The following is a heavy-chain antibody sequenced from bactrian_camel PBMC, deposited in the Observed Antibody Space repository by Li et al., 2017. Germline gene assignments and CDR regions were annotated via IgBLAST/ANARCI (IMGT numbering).Heavy chain of an antibody. D-gene: IGHD1*01. CDR3: LTVTSHSGNLKCLSV. J-gene: IGHJ4*01. Sequence: QVQLVESGGGSVQSGGSLRLSCVASGDISSMGCWGWFRQAPGKKREAVAAFGTDDSIEYADSVKGRFTISEDRADNTLYLQMNSLKPEDTAMYRCLTVTSHSGNLKCLSVWGQGTQVTVS. CDR2: FGTDDSI. V-gene: IGHV3S53*01. CDR1: GDISSMGC.